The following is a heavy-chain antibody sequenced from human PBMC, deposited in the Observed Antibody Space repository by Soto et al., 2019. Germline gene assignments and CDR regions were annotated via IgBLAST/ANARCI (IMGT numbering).Heavy chain of an antibody. CDR2: IIPIFSKT. Sequence: QVQLVQSGAEVKEPGSSVKVSCKTSGGTFTTSSFVWVRQGPGQGLEWMGGIIPIFSKTNLAPKFQGRVTFTADESTRTVYMELSSLRSEYTAIFYCATDVVRSTGGDSWGQGTLVTVSS. J-gene: IGHJ4*02. CDR3: ATDVVRSTGGDS. CDR1: GGTFTTSS. D-gene: IGHD7-27*01. V-gene: IGHV1-69*01.